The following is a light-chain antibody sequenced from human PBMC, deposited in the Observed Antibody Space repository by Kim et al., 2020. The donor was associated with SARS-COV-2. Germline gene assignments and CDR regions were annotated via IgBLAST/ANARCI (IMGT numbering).Light chain of an antibody. V-gene: IGLV2-11*01. CDR3: CSYAGSYTL. CDR2: DVS. CDR1: SSDVGGYNY. Sequence: QSALTQPRSVSGSPGQSVTISCTGTSSDVGGYNYVSWYQQHPGNAPKLMIYDVSKRPSGVPDRFSGSKSGNTASLTISGLQAEDEADYYCCSYAGSYTLFGGGTQRTVL. J-gene: IGLJ3*02.